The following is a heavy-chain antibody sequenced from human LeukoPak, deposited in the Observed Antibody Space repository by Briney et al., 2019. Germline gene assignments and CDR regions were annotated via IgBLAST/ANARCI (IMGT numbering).Heavy chain of an antibody. D-gene: IGHD3-22*01. Sequence: GGSLRLSCAASGFTFSSYAMSWVRQAPGKGLEWVSAISGSGGSTYADSVKGRFTISRDNSKNTLYLQMNSLRAEDTAVYYCAKDRRPYYYDSTKPPPYDAFDIWGQGTMVTVSS. CDR3: AKDRRPYYYDSTKPPPYDAFDI. V-gene: IGHV3-23*01. CDR1: GFTFSSYA. J-gene: IGHJ3*02. CDR2: ISGSGGST.